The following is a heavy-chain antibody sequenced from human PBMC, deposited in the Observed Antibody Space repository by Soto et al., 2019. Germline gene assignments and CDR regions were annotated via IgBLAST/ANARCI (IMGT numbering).Heavy chain of an antibody. Sequence: GGSLRLSCAASGLTLSSYAMSWVRQAPGKGLEWVSVISGSGGSTYYADYADSVMGRFIISRDNSKNTLYLQMNSLRAEDTAVYYCAKTLVLMVYAIPDPDAFDIWGQGTMVTVSS. CDR3: AKTLVLMVYAIPDPDAFDI. D-gene: IGHD2-8*01. CDR2: ISGSGGST. V-gene: IGHV3-23*01. J-gene: IGHJ3*02. CDR1: GLTLSSYA.